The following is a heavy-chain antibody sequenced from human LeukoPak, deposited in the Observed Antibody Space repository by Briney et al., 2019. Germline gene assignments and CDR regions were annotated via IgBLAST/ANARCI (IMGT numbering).Heavy chain of an antibody. D-gene: IGHD3-3*01. Sequence: GGSLRLSCAASGFTFSSYAVSWVRQAPGKGVEWVSAISGSGGSTYYADSVKGRFTISRDNSKNTLYLQMNSLRAEDTAVYYCARIPFSGHYDFWSGWHFDYWGQGTLVTVSS. J-gene: IGHJ4*02. CDR3: ARIPFSGHYDFWSGWHFDY. V-gene: IGHV3-23*01. CDR1: GFTFSSYA. CDR2: ISGSGGST.